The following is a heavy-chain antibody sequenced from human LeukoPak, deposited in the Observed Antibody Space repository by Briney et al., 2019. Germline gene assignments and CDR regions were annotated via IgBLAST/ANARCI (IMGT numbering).Heavy chain of an antibody. CDR1: GFTFSSYS. CDR2: ISSSSTI. Sequence: GGSLRLSCAASGFTFSSYSMNWVRQAPGKGLEWVSYISSSSTIYYADSVKGRFTISRDNAKNSLYLQMNSLRAEDTAVYYCARGYSSGRAAFDIWGQGTMVTVSS. V-gene: IGHV3-48*01. J-gene: IGHJ3*02. CDR3: ARGYSSGRAAFDI. D-gene: IGHD6-19*01.